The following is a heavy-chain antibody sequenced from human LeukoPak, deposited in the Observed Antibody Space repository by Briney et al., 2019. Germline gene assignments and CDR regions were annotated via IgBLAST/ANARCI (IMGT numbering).Heavy chain of an antibody. CDR2: ISGSGDST. Sequence: GGSLRLSCAASGFTFSSYTINWVRQTPGKGLEWVSAISGSGDSTYYADSVQGRFTITRDNSKNTLYVQMNSLRAEDTAVYYCAKSGYCSSTSCYLYYYYYMDVWGKGTTVTVSS. J-gene: IGHJ6*03. D-gene: IGHD2-2*01. CDR1: GFTFSSYT. V-gene: IGHV3-23*01. CDR3: AKSGYCSSTSCYLYYYYYMDV.